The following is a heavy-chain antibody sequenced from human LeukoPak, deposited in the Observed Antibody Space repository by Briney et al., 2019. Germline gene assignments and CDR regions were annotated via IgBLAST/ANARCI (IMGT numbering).Heavy chain of an antibody. V-gene: IGHV3-48*01. CDR3: ARGTGSGSYLIDL. CDR2: ISSSSINI. Sequence: GGSLRLSCAASGFTLSTYDMNWVRQAPGKGLEWVSYISSSSINIHYADSVKGRFTVSRDNSKNSLYLQMSSLRTEDTAVYYCARGTGSGSYLIDLWGQGTLVIVSS. CDR1: GFTLSTYD. J-gene: IGHJ4*02. D-gene: IGHD3-10*01.